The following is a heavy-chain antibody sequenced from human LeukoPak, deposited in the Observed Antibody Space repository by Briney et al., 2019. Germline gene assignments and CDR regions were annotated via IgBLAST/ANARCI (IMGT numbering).Heavy chain of an antibody. CDR1: GFTFSDYY. V-gene: IGHV3-11*06. Sequence: GGSLRLSCAASGFTFSDYYMSWVRQAPEKGLEWISYISGSSNYTNYADSVKGRFIISRDIAKNSLYLQMNSLRAVDTAVFYCARAEKEMATIMDYWGQGTLVTVSS. D-gene: IGHD5-24*01. J-gene: IGHJ4*02. CDR2: ISGSSNYT. CDR3: ARAEKEMATIMDY.